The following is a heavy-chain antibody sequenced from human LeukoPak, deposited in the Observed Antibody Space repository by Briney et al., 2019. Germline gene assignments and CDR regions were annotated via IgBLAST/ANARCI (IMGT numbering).Heavy chain of an antibody. Sequence: PGRSLRLSCAASGFTFSSYGMHWVSQAPGKGLEWVAVISYDGSNKYYADSVKGRFTISRDNSKNTLYLQMNSLRAEDTAVYYCAKGTRQNVVRGSPGVDYWGQGTLVTVSS. CDR2: ISYDGSNK. V-gene: IGHV3-30*18. CDR1: GFTFSSYG. D-gene: IGHD3-10*01. CDR3: AKGTRQNVVRGSPGVDY. J-gene: IGHJ4*02.